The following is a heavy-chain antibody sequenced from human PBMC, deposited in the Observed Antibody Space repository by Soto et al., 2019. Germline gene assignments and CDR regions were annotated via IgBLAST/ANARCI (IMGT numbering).Heavy chain of an antibody. CDR3: PRAFSPGVAGRLFDF. D-gene: IGHD6-19*01. CDR2: IWYDGSIK. CDR1: GFTFSSYG. Sequence: PGGSLRLSCVASGFTFSSYGMHWVGQSPGKGLEWLAVIWYDGSIKYYADSVKGRFTISRDDSKNTLYLQMDSLRVEDSAIYYCPRAFSPGVAGRLFDFWGLGTPVTVSS. J-gene: IGHJ4*02. V-gene: IGHV3-33*08.